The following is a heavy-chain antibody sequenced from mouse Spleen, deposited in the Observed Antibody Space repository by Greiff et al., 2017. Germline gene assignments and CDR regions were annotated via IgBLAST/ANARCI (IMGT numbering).Heavy chain of an antibody. CDR2: IDPETGGT. D-gene: IGHD2-3*01. CDR3: TGGWLPYFDY. CDR1: GYTFTDYE. V-gene: IGHV1-15*01. J-gene: IGHJ2*01. Sequence: QVQLQQSGAELVRPGASVTLSCKASGYTFTDYEMHWVKQTPVHGLEWIGAIDPETGGTAYNQKFKGKAILTADKSSSTAYMELRSLTSEDSAVYYCTGGWLPYFDYWGQGTTLTVSS.